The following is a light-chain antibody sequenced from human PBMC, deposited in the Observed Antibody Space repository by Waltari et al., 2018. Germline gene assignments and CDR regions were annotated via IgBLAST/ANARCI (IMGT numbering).Light chain of an antibody. Sequence: QSGLTQPASVSGSPGQSITISCTGRGGAVGSAKLVSWYQRHPGKAPTLIISEVNDRPSGVSNRFSGSKSGNTASLTISGLQAEDEADYYCCSYAGGSVIFGGGTKLTVL. CDR3: CSYAGGSVI. J-gene: IGLJ2*01. CDR1: GGAVGSAKL. V-gene: IGLV2-23*02. CDR2: EVN.